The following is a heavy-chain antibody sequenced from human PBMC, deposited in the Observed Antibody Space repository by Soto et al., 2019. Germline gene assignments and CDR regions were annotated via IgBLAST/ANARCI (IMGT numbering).Heavy chain of an antibody. J-gene: IGHJ6*02. D-gene: IGHD6-25*01. CDR2: ISYDGSNK. Sequence: GGSLRLSCAASGFTFSSYGMHWVRQAPGKGLEWVAVISYDGSNKYYADSVKGRFTISRDNSKNTLYLQMNSLRAEDTAVYYCARDPAADYYYGMDVWGQGTTVNVSS. CDR1: GFTFSSYG. CDR3: ARDPAADYYYGMDV. V-gene: IGHV3-30*03.